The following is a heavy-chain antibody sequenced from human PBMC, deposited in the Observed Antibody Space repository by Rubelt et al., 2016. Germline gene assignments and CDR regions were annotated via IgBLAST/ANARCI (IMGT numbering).Heavy chain of an antibody. CDR2: IDPSDSYT. V-gene: IGHV5-10-1*01. CDR3: ARLNYYGSGSYYLFDP. CDR1: GYSFTSYW. Sequence: ISCKGSGYSFTSYWISWVRQMPGKGLEWMGRIDPSDSYTNYSPSFQGHVTISADKSISTAYLQWSSLKASDTAMYYCARLNYYGSGSYYLFDPWGQGTLVTVSS. D-gene: IGHD3-10*01. J-gene: IGHJ5*02.